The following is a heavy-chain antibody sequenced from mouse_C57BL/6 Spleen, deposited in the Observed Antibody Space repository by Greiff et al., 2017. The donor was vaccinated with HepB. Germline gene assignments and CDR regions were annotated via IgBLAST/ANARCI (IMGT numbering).Heavy chain of an antibody. CDR3: ARRSSYYGSGYDY. V-gene: IGHV1-69*01. Sequence: VQLQQPGAELVMPGASVKLSCKASGYTFTSYWMHWVKQRPGQGLEWIGEIDPSDSYTNYNQKFKGKSTLTVDKSSRTAYMQLSSLTSEDSAVYYCARRSSYYGSGYDYWGQGTTLTVSS. CDR1: GYTFTSYW. J-gene: IGHJ2*01. D-gene: IGHD1-1*01. CDR2: IDPSDSYT.